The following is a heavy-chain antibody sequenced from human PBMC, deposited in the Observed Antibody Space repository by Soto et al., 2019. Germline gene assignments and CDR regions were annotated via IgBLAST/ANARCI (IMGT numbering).Heavy chain of an antibody. CDR3: AGGIDYAKMLY. J-gene: IGHJ4*02. Sequence: SETLSLTCTVSGGSISTYYWNWIRQPPGKDLEWIGYISYSQTTDSNPSLRSRLAISADTSKNQFSLRLSSVTAADTAVYYCAGGIDYAKMLYWGQGARVTVSS. CDR1: GGSISTYY. D-gene: IGHD4-17*01. V-gene: IGHV4-59*12. CDR2: ISYSQTT.